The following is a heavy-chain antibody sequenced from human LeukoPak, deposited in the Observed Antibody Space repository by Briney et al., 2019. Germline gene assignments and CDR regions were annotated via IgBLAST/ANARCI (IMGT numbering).Heavy chain of an antibody. CDR3: ARDRGGYYDSSGYSATYFDY. Sequence: SETLSLTCTVSGASVSSSSYYWSWIRQPAGKGLEWIGRIDTSGSTNYNPSLKSRVTMSVDTSKNQFSLKLSSVTAADTAVYYCARDRGGYYDSSGYSATYFDYWGQGTLVTVSS. V-gene: IGHV4-61*02. J-gene: IGHJ4*02. D-gene: IGHD3-22*01. CDR1: GASVSSSSYY. CDR2: IDTSGST.